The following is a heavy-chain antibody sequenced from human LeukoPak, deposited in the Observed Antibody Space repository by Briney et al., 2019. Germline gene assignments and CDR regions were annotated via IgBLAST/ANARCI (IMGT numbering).Heavy chain of an antibody. CDR3: ANGRGYYYYYYMDV. V-gene: IGHV3-23*01. Sequence: PGGSLRLSCAASGFTFSSYAMSWVRQAPGKGLEWVSAISGSGGSTYYADSVKGRFTISRDNSKNTLYLQMNSLRAEDTAVYYCANGRGYYYYYYMDVWGKGTTVTVSS. CDR1: GFTFSSYA. J-gene: IGHJ6*03. D-gene: IGHD3-10*01. CDR2: ISGSGGST.